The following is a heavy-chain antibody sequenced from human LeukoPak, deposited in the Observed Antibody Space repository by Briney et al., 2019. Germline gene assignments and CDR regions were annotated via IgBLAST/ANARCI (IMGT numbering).Heavy chain of an antibody. CDR2: INHSGST. Sequence: PSETLSLTCAVYGGSFSGYYWSWFRQPPGKGLEWIGEINHSGSTNYNPSLKSRVTISVDTSKNQFSLKLSSVTAADTAVYYCARGRASGSYPFDYWGQGTLVTVSS. CDR3: ARGRASGSYPFDY. J-gene: IGHJ4*02. V-gene: IGHV4-34*01. CDR1: GGSFSGYY. D-gene: IGHD1-26*01.